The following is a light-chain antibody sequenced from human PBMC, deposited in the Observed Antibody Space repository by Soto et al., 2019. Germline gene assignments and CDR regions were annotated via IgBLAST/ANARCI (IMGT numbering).Light chain of an antibody. CDR1: QGIGSW. J-gene: IGKJ5*01. CDR2: AAS. V-gene: IGKV1D-12*01. CDR3: QQTNTLPST. Sequence: IQMTQSPSSVSASVGDRVTITCRASQGIGSWLAWYQHKPGKAPKLLIYAASNLQGGVPSRFSGSGSGTDFALTINSLQPEDFATYYCQQTNTLPSTFGQGTRLEIK.